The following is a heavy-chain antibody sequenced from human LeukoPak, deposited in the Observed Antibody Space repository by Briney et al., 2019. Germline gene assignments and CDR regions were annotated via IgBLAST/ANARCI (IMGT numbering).Heavy chain of an antibody. CDR2: IYYSGST. CDR3: ARAGIYDSSGYSYRFFDY. V-gene: IGHV4-59*12. Sequence: SETLSLTCTVSGGSISSYYWSWIRQPPGKGLEWIGYIYYSGSTYYNPSLKSRVTISVDTSKNQFSLKLSSVTAADTAVYYCARAGIYDSSGYSYRFFDYWGQGTLVTVSS. J-gene: IGHJ4*02. CDR1: GGSISSYY. D-gene: IGHD3-22*01.